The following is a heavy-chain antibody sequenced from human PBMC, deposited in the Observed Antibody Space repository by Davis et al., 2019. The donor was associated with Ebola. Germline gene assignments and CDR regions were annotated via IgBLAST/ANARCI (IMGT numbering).Heavy chain of an antibody. CDR3: ARGPVGHYYDSSGYYSVPRFFDY. Sequence: SETLSLTCSVAGGSISSGGYYWNWIRQHPGKGLEWIGYIHDSGSTYYNPSLKSRVTISVDTSKNQFTLKLSSVTAADTAVFYCARGPVGHYYDSSGYYSVPRFFDYWGQGTTVTVSS. D-gene: IGHD3-22*01. V-gene: IGHV4-31*03. CDR1: GGSISSGGYY. J-gene: IGHJ4*03. CDR2: IHDSGST.